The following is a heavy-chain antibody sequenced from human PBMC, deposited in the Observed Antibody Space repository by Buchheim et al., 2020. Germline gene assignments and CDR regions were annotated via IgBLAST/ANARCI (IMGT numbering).Heavy chain of an antibody. V-gene: IGHV4-59*01. Sequence: QVQLQESGPGLVKPSETLSLTCTVSGGSITSYYWSWIRQSPGKGLQWIGYIYYTGSTTYNPSLKSRVTISVDTSKNQFSLKLSSVTAADTAVYYCARATVNTARFDYWGQGTL. CDR3: ARATVNTARFDY. CDR1: GGSITSYY. J-gene: IGHJ4*02. D-gene: IGHD4-17*01. CDR2: IYYTGST.